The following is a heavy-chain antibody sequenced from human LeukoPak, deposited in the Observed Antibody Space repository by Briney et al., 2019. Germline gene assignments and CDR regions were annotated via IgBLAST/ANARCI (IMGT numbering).Heavy chain of an antibody. J-gene: IGHJ3*02. D-gene: IGHD2-15*01. Sequence: MSSETLSLTCAVYGGSFSGYYWSWIRQPPGKGLEWIGEINHSGSTNYNPSLKSRVTISVDTSKNQFSLKLSSVTAADTAVYYCARGSQSGGSLAFDIWGQGTMVTVSS. CDR2: INHSGST. CDR3: ARGSQSGGSLAFDI. CDR1: GGSFSGYY. V-gene: IGHV4-34*01.